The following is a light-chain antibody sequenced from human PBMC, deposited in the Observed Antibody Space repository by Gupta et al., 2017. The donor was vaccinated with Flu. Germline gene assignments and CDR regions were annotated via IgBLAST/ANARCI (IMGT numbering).Light chain of an antibody. V-gene: IGLV3-19*01. J-gene: IGLJ3*02. CDR3: NSRDSSGNNWV. Sequence: GKKVRITGQGERIRSYYESWYQQKPGQAPVLVIYGKNNRPSGIPDRFSGSSSGNTASLTITGAQAEDEADYYCNSRDSSGNNWVFGGGTKLTVL. CDR1: RIRSYY. CDR2: GKN.